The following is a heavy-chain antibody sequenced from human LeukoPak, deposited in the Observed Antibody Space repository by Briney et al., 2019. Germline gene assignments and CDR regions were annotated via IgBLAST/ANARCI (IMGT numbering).Heavy chain of an antibody. D-gene: IGHD2-15*01. CDR3: ARNSATDYYYGMDV. CDR2: INPNSGGT. V-gene: IGHV1-2*06. Sequence: GASVKVSCKASGYTFTGYYMHWVRQAPGQGLEWMGRINPNSGGTNYAQKFQGRVTMTRDTSITTAYMELSRLMSDDTAVYYCARNSATDYYYGMDVWGQGTTVTVSS. CDR1: GYTFTGYY. J-gene: IGHJ6*02.